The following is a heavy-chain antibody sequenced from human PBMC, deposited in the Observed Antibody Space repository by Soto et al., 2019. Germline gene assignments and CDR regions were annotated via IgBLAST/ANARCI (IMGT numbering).Heavy chain of an antibody. CDR2: LTPSGGET. D-gene: IGHD4-17*01. J-gene: IGHJ3*02. CDR3: AHPRGYGVFDAYDI. CDR1: GFTFSTYA. Sequence: GGSLRLSCVASGFTFSTYAMSWVRQAPGKGLEWVSALTPSGGETYYADSVKGRFTISRDNSMNALYLQMNSLRVEDTAVYYCAHPRGYGVFDAYDIWGQGTMVTVSS. V-gene: IGHV3-23*01.